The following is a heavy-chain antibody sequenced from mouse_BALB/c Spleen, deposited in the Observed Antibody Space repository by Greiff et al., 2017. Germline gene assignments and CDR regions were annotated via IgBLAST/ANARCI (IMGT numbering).Heavy chain of an antibody. CDR2: IYPYNGGT. J-gene: IGHJ4*01. Sequence: EVQLQQSGPELVKPGASVKISCKASGYTFTDYNMHWVKQSHGKSLEWIGYIYPYNGGTGYNQKFKSKATLTVDNSSSTAYMELRSLTSEDSAVYYCARPYYYGSSYAMDYWGQGTSVTVSS. CDR3: ARPYYYGSSYAMDY. V-gene: IGHV1S29*02. CDR1: GYTFTDYN. D-gene: IGHD1-1*01.